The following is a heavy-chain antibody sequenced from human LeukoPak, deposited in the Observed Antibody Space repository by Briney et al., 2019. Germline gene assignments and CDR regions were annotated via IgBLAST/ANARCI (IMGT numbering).Heavy chain of an antibody. CDR3: ARLTRYSSGSWFDP. Sequence: SETLSLTCTVSGGSISYYYWSWIRQPPGKGLEWLGYIYYSGSTNYNPSLKSRVTISVDTSKNQFSLKLSSVTAADTAVYYCARLTRYSSGSWFDPWGQGTLVTVSS. D-gene: IGHD3-9*01. V-gene: IGHV4-59*01. CDR2: IYYSGST. J-gene: IGHJ5*02. CDR1: GGSISYYY.